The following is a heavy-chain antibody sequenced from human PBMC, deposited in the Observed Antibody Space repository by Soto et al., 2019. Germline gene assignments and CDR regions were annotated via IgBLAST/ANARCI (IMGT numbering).Heavy chain of an antibody. CDR3: ERVVYLYDTYYYYGMDV. D-gene: IGHD3-22*01. CDR2: ISSSSSYI. V-gene: IGHV3-21*01. J-gene: IGHJ6*02. CDR1: GFTFSSYS. Sequence: GGSLRLSCAASGFTFSSYSMNWVRQAPGKGLEWVSSISSSSSYIYYADSVKGRFTISRDNAKNSLYLQMNRLRAEDTDVYYCERVVYLYDTYYYYGMDVWCQANTVTVS.